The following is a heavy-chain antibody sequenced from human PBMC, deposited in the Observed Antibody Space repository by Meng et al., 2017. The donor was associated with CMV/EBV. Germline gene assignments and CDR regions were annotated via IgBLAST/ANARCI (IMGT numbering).Heavy chain of an antibody. Sequence: QAQTHASGPGLVKPSQTLSLTCTVSGGSISSVDYYWSWIRQPPGKGLEWIGYIYYSGSTYYNPSLKSRVTISVDTSKNQFSLKLSSVTAADTAVYYCARVTSRVAGAFDYWGQGTLVTVSS. V-gene: IGHV4-30-4*08. CDR2: IYYSGST. CDR3: ARVTSRVAGAFDY. D-gene: IGHD1-14*01. CDR1: GGSISSVDYY. J-gene: IGHJ4*02.